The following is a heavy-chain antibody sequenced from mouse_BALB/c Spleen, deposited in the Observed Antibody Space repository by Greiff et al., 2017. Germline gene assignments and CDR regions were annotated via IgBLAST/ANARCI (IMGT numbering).Heavy chain of an antibody. J-gene: IGHJ2*01. V-gene: IGHV5-6-2*01. CDR3: ARQRGDYDGYYFDY. CDR1: GFTFSSYY. Sequence: EVQVVESGGGLVKLGGSLKLSCAASGFTFSSYYMSWVRQTPEKRLELVAAINSNGGSTYYPDTVKGRFTISRDNAKNTLYLQMSSLKSEDTALYYCARQRGDYDGYYFDYWGQGTTLTVSS. CDR2: INSNGGST. D-gene: IGHD2-4*01.